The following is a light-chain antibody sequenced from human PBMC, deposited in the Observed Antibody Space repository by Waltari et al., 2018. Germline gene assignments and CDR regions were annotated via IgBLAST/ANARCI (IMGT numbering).Light chain of an antibody. V-gene: IGLV2-23*02. CDR3: SSYSYSSAWP. CDR1: SSDLGSYAL. J-gene: IGLJ3*02. Sequence: QSALTQPASVSASPGQSISNTCTGTSSDLGSYALVAWYQQHPDKAPKLIIYAVDKRPSGVSDRFSGSKSGNTASLTISGLQAEDEALYFCSSYSYSSAWPFGGGTLVTVL. CDR2: AVD.